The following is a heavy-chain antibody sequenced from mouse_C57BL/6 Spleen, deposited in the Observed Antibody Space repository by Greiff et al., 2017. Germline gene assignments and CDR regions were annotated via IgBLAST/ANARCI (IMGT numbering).Heavy chain of an antibody. CDR1: GFTFSDYG. D-gene: IGHD4-1*01. CDR3: ARGTGTPFAY. CDR2: ISSGSSTI. Sequence: VQLVESGGGLVKPGGSLKLSCAASGFTFSDYGMHWVRQAPEKGLEWVAYISSGSSTIYYADTVKGRFTISRDNAKNTLFLQMTSLRSEDTAMYYCARGTGTPFAYWGQGTLVTVSA. V-gene: IGHV5-17*01. J-gene: IGHJ3*01.